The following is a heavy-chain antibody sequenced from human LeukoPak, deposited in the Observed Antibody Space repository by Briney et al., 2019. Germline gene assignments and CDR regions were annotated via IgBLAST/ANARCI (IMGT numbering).Heavy chain of an antibody. CDR3: AKWGDYDVLTGYYDSDY. D-gene: IGHD3-9*01. V-gene: IGHV3-23*01. CDR2: VSGRDTST. Sequence: GGSLRLSCAASGFTFSSYAMSWVRQAPGEGLEWVSAVSGRDTSTYYTDSVKGRFTISRDNSKNTLYLQMNSLSAEDTAIYYCAKWGDYDVLTGYYDSDYWGQGTLVTVSS. CDR1: GFTFSSYA. J-gene: IGHJ4*02.